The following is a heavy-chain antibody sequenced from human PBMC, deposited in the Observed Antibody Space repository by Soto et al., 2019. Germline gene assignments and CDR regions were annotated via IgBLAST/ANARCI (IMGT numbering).Heavy chain of an antibody. Sequence: QVQLVESGGGVVQPGRSLRLSCAASGFTFSSYGMHWVRQAPGKGLEWVAVISDDGSNKYYADSVKGRFTISRDNSKNTLYLQMNCLRAEETAVYYCAKDTYSGPLDYWGQGPLVTVSS. J-gene: IGHJ4*02. CDR2: ISDDGSNK. CDR1: GFTFSSYG. D-gene: IGHD2-15*01. V-gene: IGHV3-30*18. CDR3: AKDTYSGPLDY.